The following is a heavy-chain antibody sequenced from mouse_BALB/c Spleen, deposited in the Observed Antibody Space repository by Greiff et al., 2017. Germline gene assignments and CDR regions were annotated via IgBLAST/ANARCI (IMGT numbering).Heavy chain of an antibody. J-gene: IGHJ3*01. D-gene: IGHD2-3*01. CDR2: IRSKSNNYAT. CDR1: GFTFNTYA. Sequence: EVKLVESGGGLVQPKGSLKLSCAASGFTFNTYAMNWVRQAPGKGLEWVARIRSKSNNYATYYADSVKDRFTISRDDSQSMLYLQMNNLKTEDTAMYYCVRHGDGYLAWFAYWGQGTLVTVSA. CDR3: VRHGDGYLAWFAY. V-gene: IGHV10-1*02.